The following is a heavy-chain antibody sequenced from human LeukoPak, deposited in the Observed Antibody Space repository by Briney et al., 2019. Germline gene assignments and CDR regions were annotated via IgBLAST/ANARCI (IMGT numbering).Heavy chain of an antibody. J-gene: IGHJ4*02. CDR1: GYTFTGYY. CDR3: ARDWYGDYFDY. CDR2: INPNSGGT. D-gene: IGHD4-17*01. Sequence: ASVKVSCKASGYTFTGYYLHLVRQGPGPGLEWMGGINPNSGGTNYAQTDQGRVSMTRDTSIGTAYLELSRLRSDDTAVYYCARDWYGDYFDYWGQGTLVTVSS. V-gene: IGHV1-2*02.